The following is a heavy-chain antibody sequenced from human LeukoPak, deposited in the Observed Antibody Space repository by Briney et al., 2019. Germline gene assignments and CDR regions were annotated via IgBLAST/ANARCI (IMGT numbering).Heavy chain of an antibody. D-gene: IGHD1-26*01. CDR2: IKQDGSEK. CDR3: ARERKIGTRPSDAFDI. V-gene: IGHV3-7*03. J-gene: IGHJ3*02. CDR1: GFTFSNYW. Sequence: GGSLGLSCAASGFTFSNYWMSWVRQAPGKGLEWAANIKQDGSEKYYVDSVKGRFTISRDNAKNSLYLQMNSLRAEDTAVYYCARERKIGTRPSDAFDIWGQGTMVTVSS.